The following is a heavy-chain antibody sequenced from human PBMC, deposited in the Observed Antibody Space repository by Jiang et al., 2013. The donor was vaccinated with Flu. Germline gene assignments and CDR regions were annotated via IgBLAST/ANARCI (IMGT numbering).Heavy chain of an antibody. CDR2: IHYSGRTSYSPSSGTT. J-gene: IGHJ4*02. CDR1: GGSISSTNYY. Sequence: GSGLVKPSETLSLTCTVSGGSISSTNYYWGWIRQPPGKGLEWIGSIHYSGRTSYSPSSGTTYYNPSLKSRVTISVDTSKNRFSLKLTSVTAADTAVYYCARRVPYYDSSGPPFDYVGPGTLVHRLL. D-gene: IGHD3-22*01. CDR3: ARRVPYYDSSGPPFDY. V-gene: IGHV4-39*01.